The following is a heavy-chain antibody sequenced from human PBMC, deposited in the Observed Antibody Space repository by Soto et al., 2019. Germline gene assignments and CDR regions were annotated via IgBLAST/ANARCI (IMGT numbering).Heavy chain of an antibody. Sequence: GGSLRLSCAASGFTFSGSAMHRVRQASGKGLEWVGRIRSKANSYATAYAASVKGRFTISRDDSKNTAYLQMNSLKTEDTAVYYCTRHPTKLAYCGGDCYSEYYFDYWGQGTLVTVSS. V-gene: IGHV3-73*01. CDR3: TRHPTKLAYCGGDCYSEYYFDY. CDR1: GFTFSGSA. CDR2: IRSKANSYAT. D-gene: IGHD2-21*01. J-gene: IGHJ4*02.